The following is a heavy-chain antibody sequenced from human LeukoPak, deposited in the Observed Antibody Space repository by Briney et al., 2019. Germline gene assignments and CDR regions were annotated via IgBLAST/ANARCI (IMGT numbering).Heavy chain of an antibody. J-gene: IGHJ3*02. D-gene: IGHD3-22*01. CDR3: ARDAYYYDSSGYYYSDAFDI. CDR2: ISAYNGNT. V-gene: IGHV1-18*04. CDR1: GYTFTGYY. Sequence: ASVKVSCKASGYTFTGYYMHWVRQAPGQGLEWMGWISAYNGNTNYAQKLQGRVTMTTDTSTSTAYMELRSLRSDDTAVYYCARDAYYYDSSGYYYSDAFDIWGQGTMVTVSS.